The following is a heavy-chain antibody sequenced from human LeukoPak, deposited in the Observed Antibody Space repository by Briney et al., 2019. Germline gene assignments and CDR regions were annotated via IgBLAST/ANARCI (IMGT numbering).Heavy chain of an antibody. V-gene: IGHV3-11*05. J-gene: IGHJ4*02. CDR2: ISTSGSYT. CDR1: GFTFDDYG. Sequence: GGSLRLSCAASGFTFDDYGMSWVRQAPGKGLEWVSYISTSGSYTNYAASVKGRFTISRDNARNSLYLEMNSLRAEDTAVYYCARGAIPATGTCPFDFWGQGTLVTVSS. D-gene: IGHD1-1*01. CDR3: ARGAIPATGTCPFDF.